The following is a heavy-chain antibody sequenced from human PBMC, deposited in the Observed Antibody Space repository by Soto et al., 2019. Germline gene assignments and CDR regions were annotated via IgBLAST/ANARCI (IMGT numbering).Heavy chain of an antibody. CDR1: GFTFTRYS. Sequence: GGSLRLSCAASGFTFTRYSMNWVRQAPGKGLEWVSSISSTTNYIYYADSMKGRFTVSRDNAKNSVYLEMNNLSAEDTAVYYCARESEDLTSNFDYLGQGTLVTVSS. CDR2: ISSTTNYI. V-gene: IGHV3-21*01. J-gene: IGHJ4*02. CDR3: ARESEDLTSNFDY.